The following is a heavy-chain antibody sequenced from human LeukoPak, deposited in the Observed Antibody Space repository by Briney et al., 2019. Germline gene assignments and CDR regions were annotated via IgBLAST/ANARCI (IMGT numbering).Heavy chain of an antibody. CDR1: GFTFSSYW. CDR2: INTDGSTT. V-gene: IGHV3-74*01. Sequence: GGSLRLSRAASGFTFSSYWLHWVRQAPGKGLVWVSRINTDGSTTTYADSVKGRFTISTDNAKNTLYLQMNSLRAEDTPVYYCARVGCGGDSCYQAPRLGYYYMDVWGIGTTVTVSS. CDR3: ARVGCGGDSCYQAPRLGYYYMDV. J-gene: IGHJ6*03. D-gene: IGHD2-15*01.